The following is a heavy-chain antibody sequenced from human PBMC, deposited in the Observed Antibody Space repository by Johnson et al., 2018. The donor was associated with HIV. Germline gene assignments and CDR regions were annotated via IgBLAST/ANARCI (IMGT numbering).Heavy chain of an antibody. CDR2: IKQDGSER. CDR1: GFTVSKNY. V-gene: IGHV3-7*01. Sequence: EVQLVESGGDLVQPGGSLRLSCTASGFTVSKNYMSWVRQAPGKGLEWVANIKQDGSERYYVDSVKGRFTISRDNAKKSLYLQMNGLRAEDTAVYYCAREGSRTIFGLVIGDDAFDIWGQGTMVTVSS. D-gene: IGHD3-3*01. CDR3: AREGSRTIFGLVIGDDAFDI. J-gene: IGHJ3*02.